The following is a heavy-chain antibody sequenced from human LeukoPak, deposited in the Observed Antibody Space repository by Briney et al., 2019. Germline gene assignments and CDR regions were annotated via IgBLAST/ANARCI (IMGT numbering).Heavy chain of an antibody. J-gene: IGHJ4*02. CDR1: GFTFSSYS. CDR3: ASLYSGHDQET. V-gene: IGHV3-21*01. D-gene: IGHD5-12*01. CDR2: ISSSSYI. Sequence: TGGSLRLSCAASGFTFSSYSMNWVRQAPGKGLEWVSSISSSSYIYYADSVKGRFTISRDNAKNSLYLQMNSLRAEDTAVYYCASLYSGHDQETWGQGTLVTVSS.